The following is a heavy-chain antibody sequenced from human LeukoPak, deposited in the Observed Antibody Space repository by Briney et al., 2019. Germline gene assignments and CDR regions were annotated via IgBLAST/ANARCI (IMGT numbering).Heavy chain of an antibody. V-gene: IGHV3-49*04. D-gene: IGHD1-26*01. J-gene: IGHJ4*02. CDR1: GFTFGDYA. CDR3: TRAEIVGATFFDY. Sequence: GGSLRLSCAASGFTFGDYAMSWVRQAPGKGLEWVGFIRSKAYGGTTEYAASVKGRFTISRDDSKSIAYLQMNSLKTEDTAVYYCTRAEIVGATFFDYWGQGTLVTVSP. CDR2: IRSKAYGGTT.